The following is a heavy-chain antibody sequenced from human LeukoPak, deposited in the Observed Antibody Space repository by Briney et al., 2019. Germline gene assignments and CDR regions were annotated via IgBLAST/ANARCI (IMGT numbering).Heavy chain of an antibody. V-gene: IGHV3-49*03. J-gene: IGHJ5*02. CDR2: IRSKAYGGTT. CDR3: TRENDILTGPYFDP. D-gene: IGHD3-9*01. CDR1: GFTFGDYA. Sequence: GRSLRLSCTASGFTFGDYAMSWFRQAPGKGLEWVGFIRSKAYGGTTEYAASVKGRFTISRDDSKGIAYLQMNSLKTEDTAVYYCTRENDILTGPYFDPWGQGTLVTVSS.